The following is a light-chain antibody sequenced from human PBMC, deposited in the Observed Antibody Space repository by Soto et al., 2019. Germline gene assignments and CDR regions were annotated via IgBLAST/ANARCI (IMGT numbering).Light chain of an antibody. CDR2: SDD. CDR3: AAWDDSLNAWV. CDR1: SSNIGENT. Sequence: QSVLTQSPSASGTPGQRVTISCSGSSSNIGENTVNWYQQFPGRAPKVLIHSDDQRPSGVPDRFSGSKSRTSASLAISGLQSGDEADYYCAAWDDSLNAWVFGGGTKVTVL. J-gene: IGLJ3*02. V-gene: IGLV1-44*01.